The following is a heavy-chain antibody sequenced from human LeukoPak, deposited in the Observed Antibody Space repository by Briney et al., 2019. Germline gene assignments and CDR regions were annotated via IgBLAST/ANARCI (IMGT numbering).Heavy chain of an antibody. Sequence: SETLSLTFTVSGGSISSYYWSWIRQPPGKGLEWIGYIYYSGSTNYNPSLKSRVTISVDTSKTQFSLKLSSVTAADTAVYYCARASGQWLPPVYWGQGTLVTVSS. CDR2: IYYSGST. J-gene: IGHJ4*02. CDR3: ARASGQWLPPVY. CDR1: GGSISSYY. V-gene: IGHV4-59*01. D-gene: IGHD6-19*01.